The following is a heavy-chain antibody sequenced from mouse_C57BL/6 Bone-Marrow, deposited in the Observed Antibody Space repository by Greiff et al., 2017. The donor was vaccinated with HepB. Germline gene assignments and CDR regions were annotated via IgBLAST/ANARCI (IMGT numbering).Heavy chain of an antibody. CDR2: ISSGSSTI. V-gene: IGHV5-17*01. CDR1: GFTFSDYG. J-gene: IGHJ2*01. Sequence: DVMLVESGGGLVKPGGSLKLSCAASGFTFSDYGMHWVRQAPEKGLEWVAYISSGSSTIYYADTVKGRFTISRDNAKNTLFLQMTSLRSEDTAMYYCAIGTGYFDYWGQGTTLTVSS. CDR3: AIGTGYFDY. D-gene: IGHD4-1*01.